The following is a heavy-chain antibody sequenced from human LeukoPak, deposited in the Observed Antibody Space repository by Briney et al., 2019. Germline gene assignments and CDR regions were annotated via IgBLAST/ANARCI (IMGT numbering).Heavy chain of an antibody. CDR2: IRYDGSNK. D-gene: IGHD3-22*01. V-gene: IGHV3-30*02. J-gene: IGHJ4*02. Sequence: PGGSLRLSCAASGFTFSSYGMHWVRQAPGKGLEWVAFIRYDGSNKYYADSVKGRFTISRDNSKNTLYLQMNSLRAEDTAVYNCARTNTPYYYDSSAYWGQGTLATVSS. CDR3: ARTNTPYYYDSSAY. CDR1: GFTFSSYG.